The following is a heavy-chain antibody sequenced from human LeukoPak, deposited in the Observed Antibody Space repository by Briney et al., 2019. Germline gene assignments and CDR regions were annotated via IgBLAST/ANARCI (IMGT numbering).Heavy chain of an antibody. CDR2: ITSSSTV. D-gene: IGHD4-17*01. V-gene: IGHV3-48*01. CDR3: ARAPRDYGNFDY. CDR1: GSTFSSYD. Sequence: GGSLRLSCAASGSTFSSYDMNWVRQAPGKGLEWVSYITSSSTVYYADSVKGRFTISRDNAKSSVFLQMSSLRAEDTAVYYCARAPRDYGNFDYWGQGTLVTVSS. J-gene: IGHJ4*02.